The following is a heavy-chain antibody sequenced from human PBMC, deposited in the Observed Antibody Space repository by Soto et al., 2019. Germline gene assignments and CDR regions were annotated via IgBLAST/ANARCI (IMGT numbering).Heavy chain of an antibody. D-gene: IGHD3-10*01. J-gene: IGHJ5*02. CDR2: LSGGGGRK. V-gene: IGHV3-23*01. Sequence: GGSLRLSCAASGFTFSSYAMTWVRQAPGKGLEWVAALSGGGGRKHYADSVKGRFTISRDNAKNTLYLQMNSLRAEDTVVYYCARGGNWFDPGAREPWSPSPQ. CDR3: ARGGNWFDP. CDR1: GFTFSSYA.